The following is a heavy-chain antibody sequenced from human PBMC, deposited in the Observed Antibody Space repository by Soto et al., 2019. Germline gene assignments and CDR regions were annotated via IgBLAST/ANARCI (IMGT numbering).Heavy chain of an antibody. CDR3: ARRLLGGGGYYGMDV. Sequence: QVQLVQSGAEVKKPGASVKVSCKASGYTFTSYAMHWVRQAPGQRLEWMGWINAGNGNTKSSQKFQGRVTITRDTSASTAYMELSSLRSEDTAVYYCARRLLGGGGYYGMDVWGQGTTVTVSS. V-gene: IGHV1-3*01. J-gene: IGHJ6*02. CDR1: GYTFTSYA. CDR2: INAGNGNT. D-gene: IGHD2-15*01.